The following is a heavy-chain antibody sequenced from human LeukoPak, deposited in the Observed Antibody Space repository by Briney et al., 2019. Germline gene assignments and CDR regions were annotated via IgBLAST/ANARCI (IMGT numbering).Heavy chain of an antibody. CDR1: GASISSDY. J-gene: IGHJ6*02. Sequence: SETLSLTCTVSGASISSDYWSWIRQAPGKGLEWIGDIYYSGATNYNFSLQSRVTISVDTSKNQFSLNLISVTAADTAVYYCARHLKKYYYYGMDVCGQGTTVTVSS. V-gene: IGHV4-59*08. CDR2: IYYSGAT. CDR3: ARHLKKYYYYGMDV.